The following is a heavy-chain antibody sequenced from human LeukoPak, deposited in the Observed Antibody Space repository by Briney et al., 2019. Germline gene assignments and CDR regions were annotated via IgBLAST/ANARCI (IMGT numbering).Heavy chain of an antibody. D-gene: IGHD3-10*01. J-gene: IGHJ3*02. Sequence: SETLSLTCAVSGYSISSGYYWSWIRQPPGKGLEWIGYIYYSGSTCYNPSLKSRVTISVDTSKNQFSLKLSSVTAADTGGYYWARGKGGRGGGAFDIWGQGTMVTVSS. CDR3: ARGKGGRGGGAFDI. V-gene: IGHV4-30-4*08. CDR2: IYYSGST. CDR1: GYSISSGYY.